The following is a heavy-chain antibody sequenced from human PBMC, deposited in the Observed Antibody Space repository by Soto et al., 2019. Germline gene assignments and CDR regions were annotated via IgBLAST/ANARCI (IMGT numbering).Heavy chain of an antibody. CDR2: IYYSGST. V-gene: IGHV4-59*08. CDR1: GGSISNYY. D-gene: IGHD2-21*01. CDR3: ARHNSSRGYFDY. J-gene: IGHJ4*02. Sequence: SETLSLTCSVSGGSISNYYLSWIRQPPGKGLEWIGYIYYSGSTNYNPPLKSRVTISVDTSRNQFSLKLSSVTAADTAVYYCARHNSSRGYFDYWGQGTLVTVSS.